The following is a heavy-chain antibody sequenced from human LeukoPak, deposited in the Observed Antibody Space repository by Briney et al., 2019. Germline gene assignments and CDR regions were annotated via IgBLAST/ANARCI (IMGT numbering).Heavy chain of an antibody. CDR2: IYHSGST. V-gene: IGHV4-38-2*02. D-gene: IGHD3-10*01. Sequence: SETLSLTCAVSGYSISSGYYWGWIRQPPGKGLEWIGSIYHSGSTYYNPSLKSRVTISEDTSKNQFSLKLSSVTAADTAVYYCARERGVGYYGSGSYYIWGQGTLVTVSS. CDR1: GYSISSGYY. CDR3: ARERGVGYYGSGSYYI. J-gene: IGHJ4*02.